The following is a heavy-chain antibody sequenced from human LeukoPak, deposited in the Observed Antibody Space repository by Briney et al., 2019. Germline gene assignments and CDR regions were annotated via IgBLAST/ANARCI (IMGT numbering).Heavy chain of an antibody. CDR3: ARDRMGAILYFDY. D-gene: IGHD1-26*01. CDR2: IRIDGRNR. V-gene: IGHV3-30*02. Sequence: GGSLRLSCAASGLSFSTYGMHWVRQAPGKGLEWVAFIRIDGRNRYYADSVKGRFTISRDNSKNTLYLQMNSLTAEDTAVYYCARDRMGAILYFDYWGQGTLVTVSS. CDR1: GLSFSTYG. J-gene: IGHJ4*02.